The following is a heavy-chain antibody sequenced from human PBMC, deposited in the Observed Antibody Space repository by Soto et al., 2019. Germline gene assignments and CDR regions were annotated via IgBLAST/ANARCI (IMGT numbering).Heavy chain of an antibody. CDR2: ISYDGSNK. V-gene: IGHV3-30*18. D-gene: IGHD6-13*01. Sequence: GGSLRLSCAASGFTFSSYGMHWVRQAPGKGLEWVAVISYDGSNKYYADSVKGRFTISRGNSKNTLYLQMNSLRAEDTAVYYCAKTLAGPGPNWGQGTLVTVSS. CDR1: GFTFSSYG. CDR3: AKTLAGPGPN. J-gene: IGHJ4*02.